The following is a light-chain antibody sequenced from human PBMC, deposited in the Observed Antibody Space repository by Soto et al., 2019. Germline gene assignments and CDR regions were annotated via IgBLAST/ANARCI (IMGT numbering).Light chain of an antibody. CDR3: QQRSSWPPIT. Sequence: EIVLTQSPGTLSLSPGERATLSCRASQSISNYLAWYQQKPGQAPRLLIYDASNRATGIPARFSGSGYGTDFTLTISSLEPEDFAIYYCQQRSSWPPITFGQGTRLEMK. CDR2: DAS. V-gene: IGKV3-11*01. CDR1: QSISNY. J-gene: IGKJ5*01.